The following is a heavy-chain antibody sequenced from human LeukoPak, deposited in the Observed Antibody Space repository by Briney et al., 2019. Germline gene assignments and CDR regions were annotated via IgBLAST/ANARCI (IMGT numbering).Heavy chain of an antibody. D-gene: IGHD3-10*01. CDR1: GGSISSYY. V-gene: IGHV4-59*01. J-gene: IGHJ4*02. CDR3: ARDLLRSGSYWDY. Sequence: SETLSLTCTVSGGSISSYYWSWIRQPPGKGLEWIGYIYYSGSTNYNPSLKSRVTISVDTSKNQFSLKLSSVTAADTAVYYCARDLLRSGSYWDYWGQGTLVTVSS. CDR2: IYYSGST.